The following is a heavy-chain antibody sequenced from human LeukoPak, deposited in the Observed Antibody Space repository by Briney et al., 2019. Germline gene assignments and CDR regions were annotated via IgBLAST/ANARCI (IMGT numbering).Heavy chain of an antibody. D-gene: IGHD3-22*01. CDR2: IYTSGST. V-gene: IGHV4-61*02. J-gene: IGHJ4*02. CDR3: ARVTTGGYYNY. CDR1: GGSISGGSYY. Sequence: TLSLTCTVSGGSISGGSYYWSWIRQPAGKGLEWIGRIYTSGSTNYNPSLKSRVTISLDTSENHFSLKLSSVTAADTAVYYCARVTTGGYYNYWGQGTLVTVSS.